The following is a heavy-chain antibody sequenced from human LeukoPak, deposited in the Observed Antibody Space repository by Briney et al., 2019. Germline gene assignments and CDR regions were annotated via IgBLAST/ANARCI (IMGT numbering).Heavy chain of an antibody. J-gene: IGHJ4*02. Sequence: GGSLRLSCAASGFTFSDYYMTWIRQAPGKGLEWVSYISNSGTTIYYADSVKGRFTISRDNAKNSLYLQMNSLRAEDTAVYYCAKEVSIISRGLDYWGQGILVTVSS. CDR2: ISNSGTTI. CDR1: GFTFSDYY. D-gene: IGHD2-21*01. CDR3: AKEVSIISRGLDY. V-gene: IGHV3-11*01.